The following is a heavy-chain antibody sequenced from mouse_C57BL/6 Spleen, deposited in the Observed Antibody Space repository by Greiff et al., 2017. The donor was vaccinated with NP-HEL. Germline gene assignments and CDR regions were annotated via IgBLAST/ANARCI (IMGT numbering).Heavy chain of an antibody. Sequence: VQLQQSGPELVKPGASVKISCKASGYAFSSSWMNWVKQRPGKGLEWIGRIYPGDGDTNYNGKFKGKATLTADKSSSTAYMQLSSLTSEDSAVYVCARELITTVVGAYWGQGTLVTVSA. CDR3: ARELITTVVGAY. CDR1: GYAFSSSW. V-gene: IGHV1-82*01. CDR2: IYPGDGDT. J-gene: IGHJ3*01. D-gene: IGHD1-1*01.